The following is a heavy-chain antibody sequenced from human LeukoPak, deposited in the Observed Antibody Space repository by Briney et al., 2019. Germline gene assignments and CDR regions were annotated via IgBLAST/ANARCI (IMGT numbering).Heavy chain of an antibody. D-gene: IGHD3-16*02. CDR2: IYYSGST. CDR3: ARAVITFGGVVAKGFDC. V-gene: IGHV4-59*01. CDR1: GGSFSSYY. Sequence: PSETLSLTCTVSGGSFSSYYWSWIRQPPGKGLEWIGYIYYSGSTDYNPSLKSRVTISVDTSKNQFSLNLSAVTAAHTAVYYCARAVITFGGVVAKGFDCWGQGTLVTVSS. J-gene: IGHJ4*02.